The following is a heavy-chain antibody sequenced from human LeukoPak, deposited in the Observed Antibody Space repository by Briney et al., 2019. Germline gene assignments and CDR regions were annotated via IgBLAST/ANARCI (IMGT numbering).Heavy chain of an antibody. CDR3: ARDTDYLGTY. V-gene: IGHV3-53*01. Sequence: GGSLRLSCAASGFTVSSNYMSWVRQAPGKGLEWVSVIYSGGGQYYADTVTGRFTISRDNSKNTLYLQMNSLRAEDTAVYYCARDTDYLGTYWGQGTLVTVSS. CDR1: GFTVSSNY. D-gene: IGHD4-11*01. J-gene: IGHJ4*02. CDR2: IYSGGGQ.